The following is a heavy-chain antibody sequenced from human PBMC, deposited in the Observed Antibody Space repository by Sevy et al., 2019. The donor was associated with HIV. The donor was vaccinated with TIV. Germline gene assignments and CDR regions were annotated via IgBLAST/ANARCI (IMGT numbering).Heavy chain of an antibody. Sequence: GGSLRLSCAASGFTFSKYWMGWVRQAPGKGLEWVANIKQDAGQKYYVDSVKGRFTISRDNAKNSLNLQMNSLRAEDTAVYFCARDDGNYYFHYWGQGTLVTVSS. V-gene: IGHV3-7*01. CDR1: GFTFSKYW. CDR3: ARDDGNYYFHY. D-gene: IGHD1-7*01. CDR2: IKQDAGQK. J-gene: IGHJ4*02.